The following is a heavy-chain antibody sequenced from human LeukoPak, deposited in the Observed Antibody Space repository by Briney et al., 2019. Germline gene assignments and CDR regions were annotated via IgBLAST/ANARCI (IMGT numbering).Heavy chain of an antibody. CDR3: ARDQGYSITMIVVVNDAFDI. J-gene: IGHJ3*02. CDR1: GDNFSSYV. CDR2: IIPTFDVA. D-gene: IGHD3-22*01. V-gene: IGHV1-69*04. Sequence: ASVKVSCKASGDNFSSYVITWVRQAPRQGLEWMGRIIPTFDVANFAQKFKGRVTITADKSTNTAHLELSSLRSDDTAVYYCARDQGYSITMIVVVNDAFDIWGQGTMVTVSS.